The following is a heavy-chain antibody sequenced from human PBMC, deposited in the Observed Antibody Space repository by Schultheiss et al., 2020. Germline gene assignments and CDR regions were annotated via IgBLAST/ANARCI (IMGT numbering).Heavy chain of an antibody. J-gene: IGHJ4*02. CDR2: INPNSGGT. V-gene: IGHV1-18*01. CDR3: ARPDCSSTTCYVLAY. CDR1: GGTFSSYA. D-gene: IGHD2-2*01. Sequence: ASVKVSCKASGGTFSSYAISWVRQAPGQGLEWMGWINPNSGGTNYAQKLQGRVTMTTDTSTSTAYMELRSLRSNDTAVYYCARPDCSSTTCYVLAYWGQGTLVNVYS.